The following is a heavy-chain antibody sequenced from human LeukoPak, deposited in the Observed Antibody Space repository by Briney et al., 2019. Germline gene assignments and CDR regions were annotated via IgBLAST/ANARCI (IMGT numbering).Heavy chain of an antibody. CDR3: AREARVWSSFDI. V-gene: IGHV4-61*02. CDR2: IYASGST. CDR1: GYSISSGYY. Sequence: SETLSLTCAVSGYSISSGYYWSWIRQPAGKGLEWIGRIYASGSTNYNPSLKSRVTISVDTSKNQFSLKLSSVTAADTAVYYCAREARVWSSFDIWGQGTMVTVSS. J-gene: IGHJ3*02. D-gene: IGHD3-3*01.